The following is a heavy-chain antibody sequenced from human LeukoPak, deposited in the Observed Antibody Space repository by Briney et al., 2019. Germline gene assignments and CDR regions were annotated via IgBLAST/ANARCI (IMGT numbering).Heavy chain of an antibody. CDR2: ISGSGGST. CDR3: AKGYYGSGSYPWYFDY. J-gene: IGHJ4*02. D-gene: IGHD3-10*01. Sequence: PGGSLRLSCAASGFTFSSYGMSWVRQAPGKGLEWVSAISGSGGSTYYADSVKGRFTISRDNSKNTLYLQMNSLRAEDTAVYYCAKGYYGSGSYPWYFDYWGQGTLVTVSS. V-gene: IGHV3-23*01. CDR1: GFTFSSYG.